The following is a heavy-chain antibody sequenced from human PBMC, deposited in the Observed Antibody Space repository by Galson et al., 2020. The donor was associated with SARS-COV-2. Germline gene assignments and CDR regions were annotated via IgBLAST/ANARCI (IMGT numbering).Heavy chain of an antibody. V-gene: IGHV3-74*01. CDR3: ARGFQWGLWFDP. CDR2: IDSDGSST. Sequence: GESLKISCAASGFTFSTSWMHWVRQAPGKGLVWVSRIDSDGSSTTYADSVKGRFTISRDNAKNTLFLQMNSLRDEDTAFYYCARGFQWGLWFDPRGQGTLVTVSS. CDR1: GFTFSTSW. D-gene: IGHD1-26*01. J-gene: IGHJ5*02.